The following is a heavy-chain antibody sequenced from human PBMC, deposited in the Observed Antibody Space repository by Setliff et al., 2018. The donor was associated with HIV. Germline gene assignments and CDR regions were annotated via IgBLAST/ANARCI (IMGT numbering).Heavy chain of an antibody. CDR1: GFAFSSYA. Sequence: GGSLRLSCAGSGFAFSSYAMSWVRQAPGKGLEWVSVISGSGGSTYYADSVKGRFTISRDNSKNTLYLQMNSLRAADTAVYYCAKDAPLYSTTGWYFDLWGRGTLVTVSS. V-gene: IGHV3-23*01. J-gene: IGHJ2*01. CDR2: ISGSGGST. D-gene: IGHD6-13*01. CDR3: AKDAPLYSTTGWYFDL.